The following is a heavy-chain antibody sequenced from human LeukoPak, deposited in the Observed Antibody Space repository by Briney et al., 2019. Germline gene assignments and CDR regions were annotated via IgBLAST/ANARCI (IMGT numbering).Heavy chain of an antibody. Sequence: GRSLRLSCAASGFTFSSYGMHWVRQAPGKGLEWVAGIWYDGSNKYYADSVKGRFTISRDNSKNTLYLQMNSLRAEDTAVYYCAREEDILTGYYTGFDYWGQGTLVTVSS. V-gene: IGHV3-33*01. D-gene: IGHD3-9*01. CDR2: IWYDGSNK. J-gene: IGHJ4*02. CDR1: GFTFSSYG. CDR3: AREEDILTGYYTGFDY.